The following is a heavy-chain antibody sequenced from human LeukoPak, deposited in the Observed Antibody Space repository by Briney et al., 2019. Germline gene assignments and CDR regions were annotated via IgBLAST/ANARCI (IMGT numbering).Heavy chain of an antibody. Sequence: PGGSLRLSCAASGFTFSSYGMSWVRQAPGKGLEWVSAISGSGGSTYYADSVKGRFTISRDNSKNTLYLQMNSLRAEDTAVYYCAKDAKYQLRRGIFQHWGQGTLDTVSS. CDR3: AKDAKYQLRRGIFQH. D-gene: IGHD2-2*01. CDR2: ISGSGGST. CDR1: GFTFSSYG. J-gene: IGHJ1*01. V-gene: IGHV3-23*01.